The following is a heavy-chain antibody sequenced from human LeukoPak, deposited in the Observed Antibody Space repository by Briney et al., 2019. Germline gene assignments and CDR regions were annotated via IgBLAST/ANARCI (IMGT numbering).Heavy chain of an antibody. V-gene: IGHV4-59*08. CDR2: IYYSGST. D-gene: IGHD3-10*01. Sequence: SETLSLTCAVYGGSISSYYWSWIRQPPGKGLEWIGYIYYSGSTNYNPSLKSRVTISVDTSKNQFSLKLSSVTAADTAVYYCARASGGSGSYYSNYYGMDVWGQGTTVTVSS. CDR1: GGSISSYY. CDR3: ARASGGSGSYYSNYYGMDV. J-gene: IGHJ6*02.